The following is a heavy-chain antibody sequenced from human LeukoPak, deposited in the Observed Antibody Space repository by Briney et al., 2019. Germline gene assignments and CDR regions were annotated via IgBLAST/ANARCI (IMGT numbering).Heavy chain of an antibody. CDR2: INQDESET. V-gene: IGHV3-7*01. Sequence: GGSLRLSCAGSGFTFGNYWMTWVRQAPGKGLEWVANINQDESETYSVDSVEGRFHISREYANNLLYLQMKHVKVDDTGVYHFSRDMTTESWGQGTLVTVSS. CDR3: SRDMTTES. CDR1: GFTFGNYW. J-gene: IGHJ4*02. D-gene: IGHD4-17*01.